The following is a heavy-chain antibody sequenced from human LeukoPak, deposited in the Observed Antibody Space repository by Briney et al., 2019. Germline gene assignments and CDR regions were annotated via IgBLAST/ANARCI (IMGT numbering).Heavy chain of an antibody. Sequence: SETLSLTCTVSGGSISSYYWSWIRQPPGKGLEWIGYIYYSGSTNYNPSLKSRVTMSVDTSKNQFSLKLSSVTAADTAVYYCARGVTYYYDSSGYYYADWFDPWGQGTLVAVSS. CDR1: GGSISSYY. V-gene: IGHV4-59*01. J-gene: IGHJ5*02. CDR2: IYYSGST. CDR3: ARGVTYYYDSSGYYYADWFDP. D-gene: IGHD3-22*01.